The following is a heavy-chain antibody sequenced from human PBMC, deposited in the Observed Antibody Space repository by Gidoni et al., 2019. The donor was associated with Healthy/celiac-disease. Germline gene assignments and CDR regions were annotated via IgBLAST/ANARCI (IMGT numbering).Heavy chain of an antibody. Sequence: QVQLQESGPGLVKPSQTLSLTCTVSGGSISSGGYYWSWIRQHPGKGLEWLGYIYYSGSTYYNPSLKSRVTISVDTSKNQFSLKLSSVTAADTAVYYCAREDSSSWGDIGYNWFDPWGQGTLVTVSS. CDR3: AREDSSSWGDIGYNWFDP. CDR1: GGSISSGGYY. V-gene: IGHV4-31*03. CDR2: IYYSGST. D-gene: IGHD6-13*01. J-gene: IGHJ5*02.